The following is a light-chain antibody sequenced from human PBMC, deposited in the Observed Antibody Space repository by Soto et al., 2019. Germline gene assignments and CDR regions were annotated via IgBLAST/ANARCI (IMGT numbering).Light chain of an antibody. CDR3: SSYTSSSTLDV. J-gene: IGLJ1*01. CDR1: SSDVGGYNY. V-gene: IGLV2-14*01. Sequence: QSALTQPASVSGSPGQSITISCTGTSSDVGGYNYVSWYQQHPGNAPKLMIYEVSNRPSGVSNRFSGSKSGNTASLTISGLQAEDEDDYYCSSYTSSSTLDVFGTGTKVTVL. CDR2: EVS.